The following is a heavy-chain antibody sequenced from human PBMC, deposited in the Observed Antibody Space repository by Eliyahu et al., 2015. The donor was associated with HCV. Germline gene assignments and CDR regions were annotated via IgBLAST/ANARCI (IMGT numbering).Heavy chain of an antibody. CDR2: IIPIFGTA. CDR1: GGTFSSYA. Sequence: QVQLVQSGAEVKKPGSSVKVSCKASGGTFSSYAISWVRQAPGQGLEWMGGIIPIFGTANYAQKFQGRVTITADESTSTAYMELSSLRSEDTAVYYCARARVQLNGGIAARHFDLWGRGTLVTVSS. V-gene: IGHV1-69*01. CDR3: ARARVQLNGGIAARHFDL. J-gene: IGHJ2*01. D-gene: IGHD6-6*01.